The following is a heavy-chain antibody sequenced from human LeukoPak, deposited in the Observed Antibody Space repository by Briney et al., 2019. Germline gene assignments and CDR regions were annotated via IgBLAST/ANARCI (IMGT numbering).Heavy chain of an antibody. Sequence: ASVKVSCKASGYTFTGYYMHWVRQAPGQGLEWMGWINPNSGGTNYAQKFQGRVTMTRDTSISTAYLQWSSLKASDTAMYYCARRRGSSWIGAAFDIWGQGTMVTVSS. CDR2: INPNSGGT. J-gene: IGHJ3*02. V-gene: IGHV1-2*02. D-gene: IGHD6-13*01. CDR1: GYTFTGYY. CDR3: ARRRGSSWIGAAFDI.